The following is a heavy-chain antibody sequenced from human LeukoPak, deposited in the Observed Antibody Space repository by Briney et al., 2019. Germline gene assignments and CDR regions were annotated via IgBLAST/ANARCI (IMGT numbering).Heavy chain of an antibody. Sequence: GGSLRLSCAASGFTFRSYSMNWVRQAPGKGLEWVSYISSSSSTIYYADSVKGRFTISRDNAKNSLYLQMNSLRAEDTAVYYCARDSSYYDFWSGYYFDYWGQGTLVTVSS. CDR3: ARDSSYYDFWSGYYFDY. CDR2: ISSSSSTI. V-gene: IGHV3-48*01. J-gene: IGHJ4*02. D-gene: IGHD3-3*01. CDR1: GFTFRSYS.